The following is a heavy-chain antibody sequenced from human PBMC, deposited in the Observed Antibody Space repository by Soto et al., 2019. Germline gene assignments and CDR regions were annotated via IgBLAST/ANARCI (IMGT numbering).Heavy chain of an antibody. Sequence: GGSLRLSYAASGFTFSSYSMNWVRQAPGKGLEWVSSISSSSSYIYYADSVKGRFTISRDNAKNSLYLQMNSLRAEDTAVYYCARVVVVPAATWDYYYYMDVWGKGTTVTVSS. CDR3: ARVVVVPAATWDYYYYMDV. CDR2: ISSSSSYI. CDR1: GFTFSSYS. V-gene: IGHV3-21*01. D-gene: IGHD2-2*01. J-gene: IGHJ6*03.